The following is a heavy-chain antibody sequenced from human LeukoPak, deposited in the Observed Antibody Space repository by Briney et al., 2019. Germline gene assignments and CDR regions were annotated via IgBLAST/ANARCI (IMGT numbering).Heavy chain of an antibody. CDR1: GFTFSSYG. Sequence: GGSLRLSCAASGFTFSSYGMHWVRQAPGKGLEWVAFIRYDGSNKYYADSVKGRFTISRDNSKNTLYLQMNSLRAEDTAVYYCAKDKGQWLSPLALWGQGTLVTVSS. J-gene: IGHJ4*02. CDR2: IRYDGSNK. V-gene: IGHV3-30*02. D-gene: IGHD6-19*01. CDR3: AKDKGQWLSPLAL.